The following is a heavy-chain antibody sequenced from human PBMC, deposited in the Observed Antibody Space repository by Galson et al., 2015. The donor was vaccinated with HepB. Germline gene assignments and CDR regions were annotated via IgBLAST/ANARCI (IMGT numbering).Heavy chain of an antibody. CDR2: ISSSSYI. V-gene: IGHV3-21*01. CDR1: GFTFSSYS. D-gene: IGHD3-22*01. Sequence: SLRLSCAASGFTFSSYSMNWVRQAPGKGLEWVSSISSSSYIYYADSVKGRFTISRDNAKNSLYLQMNSLRAEDTAVYYCARDPASYYYDSSGYPYYYYGMDVWGQGTTVTVSS. CDR3: ARDPASYYYDSSGYPYYYYGMDV. J-gene: IGHJ6*02.